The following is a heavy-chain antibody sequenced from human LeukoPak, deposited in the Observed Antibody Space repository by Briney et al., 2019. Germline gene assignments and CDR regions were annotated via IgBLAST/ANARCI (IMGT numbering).Heavy chain of an antibody. CDR3: ARGLRDYYYYYSMDV. CDR1: GGSFSGYY. Sequence: SETLSLTCAVYGGSFSGYYWSWIRQPPGKGLEWIGEINHSGSTNYNPSLKSRVTISVDTSKNQFSLKLSSVTAADTAVYYCARGLRDYYYYYSMDVWGQGTTVTVSS. J-gene: IGHJ6*02. CDR2: INHSGST. V-gene: IGHV4-34*01.